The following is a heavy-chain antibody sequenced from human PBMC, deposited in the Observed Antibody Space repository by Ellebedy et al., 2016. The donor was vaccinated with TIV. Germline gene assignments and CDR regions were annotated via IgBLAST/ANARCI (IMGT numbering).Heavy chain of an antibody. J-gene: IGHJ4*02. CDR3: ARRGSMFDH. CDR1: GFTFSGYG. CDR2: ISFNGGTI. V-gene: IGHV3-30*03. Sequence: GGSLRLXCAASGFTFSGYGMHWVRQAPGKGLDWVAVISFNGGTIYYADSVKGRFTISRDNSKNTLDLQMNSLRTEDTAVYYCARRGSMFDHWGQGTLVTVSS.